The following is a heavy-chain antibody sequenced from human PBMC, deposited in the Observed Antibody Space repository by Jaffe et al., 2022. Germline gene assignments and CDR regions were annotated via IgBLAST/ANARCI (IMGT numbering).Heavy chain of an antibody. J-gene: IGHJ3*02. D-gene: IGHD3-10*01. V-gene: IGHV3-48*03. Sequence: EVQLVESGGGLVQPGGSLRLSCAASGFTFSSYEMNWVRQAPGKGLEWVSYISSSGSTIYYADSVKGRFTISRDNAKNSLYLQMNSLRAEDTAVYYCARDLVWFGGTDAFDIWGQGTMVTVSS. CDR2: ISSSGSTI. CDR1: GFTFSSYE. CDR3: ARDLVWFGGTDAFDI.